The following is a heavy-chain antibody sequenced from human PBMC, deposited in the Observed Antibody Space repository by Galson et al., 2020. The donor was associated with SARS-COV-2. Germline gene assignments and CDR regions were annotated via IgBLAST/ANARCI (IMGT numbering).Heavy chain of an antibody. J-gene: IGHJ6*02. Sequence: ETSQTLSLTCSVSAAPMSNYYWSWIRQPHGKGMEWIGYISSSGSTSYNPSLRSRVTISVDLSKNQLSLKVTSVTAADTAVYYCARDPAPLYGDNYYYGMDVWGRGTTVTVSS. V-gene: IGHV4-59*01. CDR3: ARDPAPLYGDNYYYGMDV. CDR2: ISSSGST. D-gene: IGHD4-17*01. CDR1: AAPMSNYY.